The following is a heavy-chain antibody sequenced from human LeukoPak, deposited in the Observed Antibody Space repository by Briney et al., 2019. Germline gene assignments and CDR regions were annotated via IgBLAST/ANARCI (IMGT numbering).Heavy chain of an antibody. J-gene: IGHJ3*02. D-gene: IGHD5-18*01. CDR1: GFTFSSYG. CDR2: IWYDGSNK. V-gene: IGHV3-33*06. CDR3: AKISRLAGGYSYGYXXXDI. Sequence: PGGSLRLSCAASGFTFSSYGMHWVRQAPGKGLEWVAVIWYDGSNKYYAESVKGRFTISRDNSKNTVYLQMNSLRAEDTAVYYCAKISRLAGGYSYGYXXXDIWGQGTMVTVSS.